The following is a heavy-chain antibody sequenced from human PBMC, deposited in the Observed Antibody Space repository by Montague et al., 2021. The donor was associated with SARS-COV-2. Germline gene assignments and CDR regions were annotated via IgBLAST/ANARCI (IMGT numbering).Heavy chain of an antibody. D-gene: IGHD5-24*01. CDR2: ITGSSDYI. CDR3: ARGEMATISESFDL. V-gene: IGHV3-21*01. Sequence: SLRLSCAASGLTFSSYSMVWVRQAPGKGLEWVSSITGSSDYIHYAVSVKGRFTISRDNDRNSLYLLMSSLRAEDTAVYYCARGEMATISESFDLWGQGTMVTVSS. CDR1: GLTFSSYS. J-gene: IGHJ3*01.